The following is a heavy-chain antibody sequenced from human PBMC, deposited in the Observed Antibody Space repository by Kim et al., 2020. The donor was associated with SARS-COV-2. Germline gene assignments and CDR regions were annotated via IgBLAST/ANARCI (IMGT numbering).Heavy chain of an antibody. V-gene: IGHV4-39*07. CDR3: ARVERGYSYGHYFDY. D-gene: IGHD5-18*01. CDR1: GGSISSSSYY. CDR2: IYYSGTT. J-gene: IGHJ4*02. Sequence: SETLSLTCTVSGGSISSSSYYWGWLRQPPGEGLDWVGSIYYSGTTYYNPCLVSRVTMSEDTSKNQFSLKLSTVTAADTAVYHCARVERGYSYGHYFDYWGQGTLVTVSS.